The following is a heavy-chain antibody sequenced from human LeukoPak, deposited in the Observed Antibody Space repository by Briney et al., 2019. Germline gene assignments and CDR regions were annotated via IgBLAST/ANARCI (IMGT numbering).Heavy chain of an antibody. J-gene: IGHJ4*02. Sequence: GASVKVSCKASGYTFTSYYMHWVRQAPGQGLEWMGWISAYNGNTNYAQKLQGRVTMTTDTSTSTAYMELRSLRSDDTAVYYCARRGAHLGWLLPNDYWGQGTLVTVSS. CDR3: ARRGAHLGWLLPNDY. CDR1: GYTFTSYY. V-gene: IGHV1-18*04. D-gene: IGHD3-22*01. CDR2: ISAYNGNT.